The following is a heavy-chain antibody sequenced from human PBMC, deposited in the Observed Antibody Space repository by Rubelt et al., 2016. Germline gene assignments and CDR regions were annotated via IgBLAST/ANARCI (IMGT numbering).Heavy chain of an antibody. V-gene: IGHV1-69*10. CDR2: IIPILGIA. D-gene: IGHD3-3*01. Sequence: GGIIPILGIANYAQKFQGRVTITADKSTSTAYMELSSLRSEDTAVYYCAREGTIFGVVDYYYGMDVWGQGTTVTVSS. CDR3: AREGTIFGVVDYYYGMDV. J-gene: IGHJ6*02.